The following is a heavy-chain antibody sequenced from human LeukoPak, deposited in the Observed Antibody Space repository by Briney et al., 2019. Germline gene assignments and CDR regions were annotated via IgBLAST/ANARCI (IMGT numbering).Heavy chain of an antibody. Sequence: GGSLRLSCAASGFTFSSYWMHWVRQAPGKGLVWVSHINGDGSTTNYADSVKGRFTISGDNAKNMAYLQVNSLTAEDTAVYFCARIPYYYDSSGYYVHDYWGQGTLVTVPS. CDR1: GFTFSSYW. D-gene: IGHD3-22*01. J-gene: IGHJ4*02. CDR2: INGDGSTT. CDR3: ARIPYYYDSSGYYVHDY. V-gene: IGHV3-74*01.